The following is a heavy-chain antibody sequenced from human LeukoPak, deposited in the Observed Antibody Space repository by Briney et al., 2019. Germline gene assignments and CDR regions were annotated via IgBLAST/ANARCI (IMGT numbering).Heavy chain of an antibody. CDR3: ASVYKYGRGV. Sequence: GASVKVSCKASGYTFTSYYMHWVRQAPGQGLEWMATLNPSGGSSSYAQKFQGRATLTRATSTSTVYMELSSLRSEDTAVYYCASVYKYGRGVWGQGTTVIVSS. CDR1: GYTFTSYY. J-gene: IGHJ6*02. CDR2: LNPSGGSS. V-gene: IGHV1-46*03.